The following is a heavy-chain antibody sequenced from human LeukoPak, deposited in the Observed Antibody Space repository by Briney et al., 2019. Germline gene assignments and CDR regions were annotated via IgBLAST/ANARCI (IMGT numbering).Heavy chain of an antibody. D-gene: IGHD3-10*01. Sequence: ASVKVSCKASGYTFTSYYMHWVRQAPGQGLEWMGIINPSGGSTSYAQKFQGRVTMTRGMSTSTVYMELSSLRSDDTAVYYCARITMVRGVIFDWYFDLWGRGTLVTVSS. CDR2: INPSGGST. V-gene: IGHV1-46*01. J-gene: IGHJ2*01. CDR1: GYTFTSYY. CDR3: ARITMVRGVIFDWYFDL.